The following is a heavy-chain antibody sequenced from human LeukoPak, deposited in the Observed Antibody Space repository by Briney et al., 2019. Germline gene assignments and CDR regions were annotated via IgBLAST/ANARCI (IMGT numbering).Heavy chain of an antibody. V-gene: IGHV1-69*04. CDR2: IIPILGIA. CDR3: ARGQGDSSSWYTLYYFDY. CDR1: GGIFSSYA. J-gene: IGHJ4*02. D-gene: IGHD6-13*01. Sequence: SVKVSCKASGGIFSSYAISWVRQAPGQGLEWMGRIIPILGIANYAQKFQGRVTITADKSTSTAYMELSSLRSEDTAVYYCARGQGDSSSWYTLYYFDYWGQGTLVTVSS.